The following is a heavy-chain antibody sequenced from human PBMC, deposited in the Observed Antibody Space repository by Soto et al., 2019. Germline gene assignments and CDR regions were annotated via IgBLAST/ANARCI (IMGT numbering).Heavy chain of an antibody. V-gene: IGHV3-64*01. CDR3: TSVSSNWSPQYAFDI. J-gene: IGHJ3*02. CDR1: GFTFSSYA. Sequence: GGSLRLSCAASGFTFSSYAMHWVRQAPGKGLEYVSAISSNGGSTYYANSVKGRFTISRDNSKNTLYLQMGSLRAEDMAVYYSTSVSSNWSPQYAFDIWGQETMVAL. D-gene: IGHD6-13*01. CDR2: ISSNGGST.